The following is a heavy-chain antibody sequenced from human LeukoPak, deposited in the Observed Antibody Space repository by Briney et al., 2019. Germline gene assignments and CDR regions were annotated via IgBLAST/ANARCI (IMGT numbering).Heavy chain of an antibody. CDR1: GFTFSSYG. V-gene: IGHV3-30*03. D-gene: IGHD6-13*01. CDR3: ATSTAAAGTD. Sequence: PGGSLRLSCAASGFTFSSYGMHWVRQAPGKGLEWVAVISYDGSNKYYADSVKGRFTISRDNAKNSLYLQMNSLRAEDTAIYYCATSTAAAGTDWGQGTLVTVSS. CDR2: ISYDGSNK. J-gene: IGHJ4*02.